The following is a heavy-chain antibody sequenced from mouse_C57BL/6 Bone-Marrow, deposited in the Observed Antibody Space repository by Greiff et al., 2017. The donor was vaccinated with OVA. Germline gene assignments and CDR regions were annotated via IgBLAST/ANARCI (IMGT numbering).Heavy chain of an antibody. D-gene: IGHD2-10*01. V-gene: IGHV14-4*01. CDR2: LDPEHGDT. CDR1: GFNIKDDY. Sequence: VQLQQSGAELVRPGASVKLSCTASGFNIKDDYMHWVKQRPEQGLEWIGWLDPEHGDTEYASQFPGKATITADTSSNTSYLQLSSLTAEDTAVYYWASYGNYVDYWGQGTTLTVSS. J-gene: IGHJ2*01. CDR3: ASYGNYVDY.